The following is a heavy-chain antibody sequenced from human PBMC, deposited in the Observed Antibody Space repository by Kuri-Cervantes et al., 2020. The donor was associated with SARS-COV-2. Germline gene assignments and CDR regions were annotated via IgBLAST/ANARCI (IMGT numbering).Heavy chain of an antibody. J-gene: IGHJ6*02. CDR3: AREYSSSWYARPDYYYGMDV. CDR1: GGTFSSYA. Sequence: SVKDSCKASGGTFSSYAISWVRQAPGQGLEWMGRIIPILGIANYAQKFQGRVTITADKSTSTAYLELSSLRSEAKAVYYCAREYSSSWYARPDYYYGMDVWGQGTTVTVSS. V-gene: IGHV1-69*04. CDR2: IIPILGIA. D-gene: IGHD6-13*01.